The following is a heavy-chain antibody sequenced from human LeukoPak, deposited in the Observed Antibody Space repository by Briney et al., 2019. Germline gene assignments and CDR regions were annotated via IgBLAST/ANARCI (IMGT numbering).Heavy chain of an antibody. CDR2: INPSSGDT. V-gene: IGHV1-2*06. J-gene: IGHJ3*02. Sequence: ASVKVSCKASGYTFTAHYMHWVRQAPGQGLEWMGRINPSSGDTEYGQRFQGRVALTRDTSSSTANMELRRLRSDDTAVYYCARDPGYSYAFDIWGQGTVVIVSS. CDR3: ARDPGYSYAFDI. D-gene: IGHD2-21*01. CDR1: GYTFTAHY.